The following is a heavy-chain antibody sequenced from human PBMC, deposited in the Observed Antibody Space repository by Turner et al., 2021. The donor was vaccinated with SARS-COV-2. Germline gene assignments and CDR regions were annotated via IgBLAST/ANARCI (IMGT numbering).Heavy chain of an antibody. CDR2: FSYSVST. CDR3: ARLYHHDTSGVDF. CDR1: GISITSTNFF. Sequence: QLPLQESGPGLVKPSETLSLSCTVPGISITSTNFFCGWNRQSPGKGLGWMWAFSYSVSTFYNQSFKGRVTMSADPSKRQFFLRLTSVTAADTAVYYCARLYHHDTSGVDFWGQGTQVTVSS. D-gene: IGHD3-22*01. J-gene: IGHJ4*02. V-gene: IGHV4-39*01.